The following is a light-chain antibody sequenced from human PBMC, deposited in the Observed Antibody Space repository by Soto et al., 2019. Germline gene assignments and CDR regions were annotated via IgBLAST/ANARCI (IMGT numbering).Light chain of an antibody. CDR3: SSYTSSSTLVV. J-gene: IGLJ2*01. Sequence: QSALTQPASVSGSPGQSITISCTGTSSDVGGYNYVSWYQQHPGKAPKLMIYEVSNRPSGVSNRFSGSKSGNTASLTISGLQAEDEADYYCSSYTSSSTLVVFGGGTQLNV. V-gene: IGLV2-14*01. CDR1: SSDVGGYNY. CDR2: EVS.